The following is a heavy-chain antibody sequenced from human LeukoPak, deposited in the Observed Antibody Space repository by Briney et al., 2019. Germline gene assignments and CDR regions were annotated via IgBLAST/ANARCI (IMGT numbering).Heavy chain of an antibody. J-gene: IGHJ4*02. CDR1: GGTFSSYA. CDR3: ARDRARDSMELLTY. CDR2: IIPILGIA. V-gene: IGHV1-69*04. Sequence: ASVKVSCKASGGTFSSYAISWVRQAPGQGLEWMGRIIPILGIANHAQKFQGRVTITADKSTSTAYIELSSLRFEDTAVYYCARDRARDSMELLTYWGQGTLVTVSS. D-gene: IGHD1-26*01.